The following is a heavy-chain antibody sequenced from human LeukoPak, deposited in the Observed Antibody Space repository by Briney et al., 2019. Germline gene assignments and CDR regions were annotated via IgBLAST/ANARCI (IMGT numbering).Heavy chain of an antibody. V-gene: IGHV3-30-3*02. Sequence: GGSLRLSCAASRFTLTSSAIHWVRQAPGKGLEWVALISYDGSNKYYADSVKGRFTISRDNSKNTLYLQMNSLRAEDTAVYYCAKNEKGGGWHGDYWGQGTLVTVSS. J-gene: IGHJ4*02. CDR1: RFTLTSSA. D-gene: IGHD6-19*01. CDR2: ISYDGSNK. CDR3: AKNEKGGGWHGDY.